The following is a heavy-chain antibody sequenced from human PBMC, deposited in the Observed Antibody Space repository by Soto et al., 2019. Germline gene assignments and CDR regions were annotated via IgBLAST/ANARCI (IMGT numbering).Heavy chain of an antibody. CDR1: GDSVSGGYY. J-gene: IGHJ6*02. CDR2: VSPIGTP. CDR3: ARDRGSYGMDV. V-gene: IGHV4-31*03. Sequence: QVQLQESGPGLVKPSQTLSLTCTVSGDSVSGGYYWSWVRQRPRKGLEWIGYVSPIGTPYYSPSLNSRVSISIDTSKNQLSLEVRSVTAADTAVYYCARDRGSYGMDVWGQGTTVIGSS.